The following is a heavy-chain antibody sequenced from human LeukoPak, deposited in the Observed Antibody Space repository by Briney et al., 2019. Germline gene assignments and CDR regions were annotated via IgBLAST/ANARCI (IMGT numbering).Heavy chain of an antibody. D-gene: IGHD5-18*01. V-gene: IGHV3-23*01. Sequence: GGSLRPSCAASGFTFSGCAMSWVRQAPGKGLEWVSAVSGSGGNTHDADSVRGRFTISRDHSKNTLYLQVNSLRAEDTAVYYCAKTLGYNYGYVENWGQETLVTVSS. CDR1: GFTFSGCA. CDR2: VSGSGGNT. CDR3: AKTLGYNYGYVEN. J-gene: IGHJ4*02.